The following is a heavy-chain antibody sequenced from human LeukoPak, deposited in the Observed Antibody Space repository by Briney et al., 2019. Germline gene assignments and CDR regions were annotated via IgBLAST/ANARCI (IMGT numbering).Heavy chain of an antibody. CDR3: AELGITMIGGV. D-gene: IGHD3-10*02. CDR2: IKEDGTEK. CDR1: GFTFSSYS. J-gene: IGHJ6*04. Sequence: GGSLRLSCAASGFTFSSYSMSWVRQAPGKGLEWVANIKEDGTEKYYVDSVKGRFTISRDNAKNSLYLQMNSLRAEDTAVYYCAELGITMIGGVWGKGTTVTISS. V-gene: IGHV3-7*01.